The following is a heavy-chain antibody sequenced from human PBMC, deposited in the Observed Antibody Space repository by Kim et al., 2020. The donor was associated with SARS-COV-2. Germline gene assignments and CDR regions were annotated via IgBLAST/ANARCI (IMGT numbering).Heavy chain of an antibody. Sequence: GGSLRLSCAASGFTVSSNYMSWVRQAPGKGLEWVSVIYSGGSTYYADSVKGRFTISRDNSKNTLYLQMNSLRAEDTAVYYCARDHYDSSGSSDYYYYYGMDVWGQGTTVTGSS. D-gene: IGHD3-22*01. CDR2: IYSGGST. J-gene: IGHJ6*02. CDR3: ARDHYDSSGSSDYYYYYGMDV. CDR1: GFTVSSNY. V-gene: IGHV3-66*01.